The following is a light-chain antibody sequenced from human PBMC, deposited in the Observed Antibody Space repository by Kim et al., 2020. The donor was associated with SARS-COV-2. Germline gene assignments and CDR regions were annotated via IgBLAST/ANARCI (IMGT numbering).Light chain of an antibody. CDR3: QQSYGSPNT. J-gene: IGKJ2*01. CDR2: IAY. Sequence: SASVGDRVTITCRASQSITNYLNWYQQKPGKAPKLLISIAYSVQSGVPARFRGSGSGTTFSLTISNLQPEDFATYYCQQSYGSPNTFGQGTKLEI. V-gene: IGKV1-39*01. CDR1: QSITNY.